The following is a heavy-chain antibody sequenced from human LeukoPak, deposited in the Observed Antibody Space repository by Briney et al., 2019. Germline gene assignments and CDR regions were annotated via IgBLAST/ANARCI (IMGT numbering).Heavy chain of an antibody. CDR2: INAGNGNT. CDR1: GYTFTSYA. J-gene: IGHJ6*02. D-gene: IGHD3-3*01. V-gene: IGHV1-3*01. CDR3: ARNYFWSGFLRSYYYGMDV. Sequence: ASVKVSCKASGYTFTSYAMHWVRQAPGQRLEWMGWINAGNGNTKYSQKFQGRVTITRDTPASTAYMELSSLRSEDTAVYYCARNYFWSGFLRSYYYGMDVWGQGTTVTVSS.